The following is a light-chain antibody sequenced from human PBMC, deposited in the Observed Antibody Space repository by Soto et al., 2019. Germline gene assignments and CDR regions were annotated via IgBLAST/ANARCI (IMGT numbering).Light chain of an antibody. Sequence: QSVLTQPASVSGSPGQSITISCTGTSSDVGSYNLVSWYQQHPGKDPKLMIYEVSKRPSGVTNRFSGSKSGNTASLTISGLQAEDEADYYCCSYAGTSTLVFGTGTKVTGL. CDR2: EVS. CDR1: SSDVGSYNL. V-gene: IGLV2-23*02. CDR3: CSYAGTSTLV. J-gene: IGLJ1*01.